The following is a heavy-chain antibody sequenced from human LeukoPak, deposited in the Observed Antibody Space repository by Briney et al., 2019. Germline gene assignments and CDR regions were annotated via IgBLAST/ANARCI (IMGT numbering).Heavy chain of an antibody. CDR1: GYTFSSYW. D-gene: IGHD3-10*01. CDR2: IYPGDSDT. V-gene: IGHV5-51*01. CDR3: ARRRAWFGELLLDY. Sequence: GESLQISCKGSGYTFSSYWIGWVRQLPGKGLEWMGIIYPGDSDTRYSPSFQGQVTISADKSISTAYLQWSSLKASDTAMYYCARRRAWFGELLLDYWGQGTLVTVSS. J-gene: IGHJ4*02.